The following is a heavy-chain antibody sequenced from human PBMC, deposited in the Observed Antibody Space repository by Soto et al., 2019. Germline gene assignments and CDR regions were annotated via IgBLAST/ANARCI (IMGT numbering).Heavy chain of an antibody. CDR1: GGSISSGGYY. CDR2: IYYSGST. Sequence: PSETLSLTCTVSGGSISSGGYYWSWILQHPGKGLEWIGYIYYSGSTYYNPSLKSRVTISVDTSKNQFSLKLSSVTAADTAVYYCARESYDSSGARGDFGIWGQGTMVNVSS. V-gene: IGHV4-31*03. J-gene: IGHJ3*02. D-gene: IGHD3-22*01. CDR3: ARESYDSSGARGDFGI.